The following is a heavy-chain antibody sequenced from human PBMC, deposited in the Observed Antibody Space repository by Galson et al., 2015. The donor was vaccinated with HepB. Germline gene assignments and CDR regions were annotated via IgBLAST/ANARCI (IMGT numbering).Heavy chain of an antibody. CDR2: MNTNPGTP. CDR1: GYTFTDYV. CDR3: ARSPLRFLDWLPYYDYYYMDV. J-gene: IGHJ6*03. D-gene: IGHD3-3*01. Sequence: SVKVSCKASGYTFTDYVVNWVRQAPGQGLEWMGWMNTNPGTPTYAPCFAGRFVFSLDTSVTTAYLQISSLETDDTAVYYCARSPLRFLDWLPYYDYYYMDVWGEGTTVTVSS. V-gene: IGHV7-4-1*02.